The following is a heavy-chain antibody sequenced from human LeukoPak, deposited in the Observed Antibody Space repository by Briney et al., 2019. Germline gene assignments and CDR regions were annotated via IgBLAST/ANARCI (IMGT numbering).Heavy chain of an antibody. J-gene: IGHJ4*02. V-gene: IGHV3-23*01. Sequence: GGSLRLSSAASGFTFSSYSMSWVRQAPGKGLEWVSGTSDRGDYTYYADSVKGRFTISRDTSKNTLYLQMNSLRAEDTALYFCAKKAQYDGHYPLDYWGQGTLVTVSA. CDR1: GFTFSSYS. D-gene: IGHD4/OR15-4a*01. CDR2: TSDRGDYT. CDR3: AKKAQYDGHYPLDY.